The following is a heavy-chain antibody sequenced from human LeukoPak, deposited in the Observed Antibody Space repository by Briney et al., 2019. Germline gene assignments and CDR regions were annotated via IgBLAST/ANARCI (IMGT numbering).Heavy chain of an antibody. J-gene: IGHJ4*02. V-gene: IGHV1-8*01. CDR3: ARVLYNWNDRGDY. Sequence: ASVKVSCKASGYTFTSYDINWVRQATGQGLEWMGWMNPNSGNTGYAQKLQGRVTMTTDTSTSTAYMELRSLRSDDTAVYYCARVLYNWNDRGDYWGQGTLVTVSS. CDR2: MNPNSGNT. D-gene: IGHD1-20*01. CDR1: GYTFTSYD.